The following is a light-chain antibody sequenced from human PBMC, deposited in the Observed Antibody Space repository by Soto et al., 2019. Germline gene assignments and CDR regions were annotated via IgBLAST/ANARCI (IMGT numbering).Light chain of an antibody. Sequence: IQLTQSPSSLSASVGDRVSITCRASQGISTYLAWYQHKPGKAPKLLISDASTLQSGVPSRFSGTGSGTDFTLTISSLQPEDLATYYCQHLNSYPPLTFGGGTKVDIK. V-gene: IGKV1-9*01. CDR1: QGISTY. CDR2: DAS. J-gene: IGKJ4*01. CDR3: QHLNSYPPLT.